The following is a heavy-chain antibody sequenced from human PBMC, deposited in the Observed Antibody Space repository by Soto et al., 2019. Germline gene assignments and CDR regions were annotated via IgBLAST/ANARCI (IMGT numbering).Heavy chain of an antibody. J-gene: IGHJ6*03. Sequence: PGGSLILSCAASGFTFSSYAMSWVRQAPGKGLEWVSAISVSGGSTYYADSVKGRFTISRDNSKNTLYLQMNSLRAEDTAVYYCAKTKPLEYDFWSGIETDYYYYYMDVWGKGTTVTVSS. V-gene: IGHV3-23*01. CDR1: GFTFSSYA. CDR2: ISVSGGST. D-gene: IGHD3-3*01. CDR3: AKTKPLEYDFWSGIETDYYYYYMDV.